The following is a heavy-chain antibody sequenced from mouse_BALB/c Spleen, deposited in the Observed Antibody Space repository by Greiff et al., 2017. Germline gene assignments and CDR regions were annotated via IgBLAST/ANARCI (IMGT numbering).Heavy chain of an antibody. CDR1: GFTFSSYG. Sequence: EVKLVESGGGLVKPGGSLKLSCAASGFTFSSYGMSWVRQTPDKRLEWVATISSGGSYTYYPDSVKGRFTISRDNAKNTLYLQMSSLKSEDTAMYYCARQGVYGNDAMDYWGQGTSVTVSS. V-gene: IGHV5-6*03. CDR2: ISSGGSYT. D-gene: IGHD2-10*02. J-gene: IGHJ4*01. CDR3: ARQGVYGNDAMDY.